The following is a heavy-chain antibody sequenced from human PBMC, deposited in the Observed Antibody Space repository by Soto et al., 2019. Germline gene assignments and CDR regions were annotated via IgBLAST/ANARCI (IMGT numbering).Heavy chain of an antibody. CDR3: ARLARPGRDYYGMDV. J-gene: IGHJ6*02. D-gene: IGHD6-6*01. Sequence: QVQLVQSGAEVKKPGASVKVSCKASGYTFTGYYMHWVRQAPGQGLEWMGWINPNSGGTNYAQKFQGRATMTRDTSISTAYMELSRLRSDDTAVYYCARLARPGRDYYGMDVWGQGTTVTVSS. CDR2: INPNSGGT. V-gene: IGHV1-2*02. CDR1: GYTFTGYY.